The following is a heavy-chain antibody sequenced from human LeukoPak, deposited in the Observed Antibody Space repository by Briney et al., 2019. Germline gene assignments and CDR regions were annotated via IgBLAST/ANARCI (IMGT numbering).Heavy chain of an antibody. CDR2: IKQDGSEN. Sequence: GGSLRLSCAASGFTFSSYWMSWVRQAPGKGLEWVANIKQDGSENYYVGSVKGRFTISRDNAKNSLYLQMNSLRAEDTAVYYCAKSVGTDYLDYWGQGTLVTVSS. CDR3: AKSVGTDYLDY. V-gene: IGHV3-7*02. CDR1: GFTFSSYW. J-gene: IGHJ4*02. D-gene: IGHD7-27*01.